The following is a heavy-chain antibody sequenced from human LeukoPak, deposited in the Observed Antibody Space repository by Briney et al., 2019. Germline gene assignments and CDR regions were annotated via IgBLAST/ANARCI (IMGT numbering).Heavy chain of an antibody. J-gene: IGHJ4*02. CDR2: IYTSGST. CDR3: ARRYYDSSGYYQYLDY. Sequence: SSTLSLTCTVSGRSISSYYWSWIRQPAGKGLEWIGRIYTSGSTKYTPSLKSRVTTSVDTSKYQSPLKRSSAPAADTGVYYCARRYYDSSGYYQYLDYWGQRTLVTVSP. D-gene: IGHD3-22*01. CDR1: GRSISSYY. V-gene: IGHV4-4*07.